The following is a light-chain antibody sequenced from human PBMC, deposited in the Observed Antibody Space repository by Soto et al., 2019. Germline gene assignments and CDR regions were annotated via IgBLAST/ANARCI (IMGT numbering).Light chain of an antibody. Sequence: QSVLTQPASVSGSPRQSITISCTGASSDVGGYTYVSWYQQHPGKAPKLMIYEVNNRPSGVSNRFSGSKSGNTASLTISGLQAEDEADYYCSSYTSSSTLYVFGAGIKVTVL. CDR1: SSDVGGYTY. J-gene: IGLJ1*01. V-gene: IGLV2-14*01. CDR3: SSYTSSSTLYV. CDR2: EVN.